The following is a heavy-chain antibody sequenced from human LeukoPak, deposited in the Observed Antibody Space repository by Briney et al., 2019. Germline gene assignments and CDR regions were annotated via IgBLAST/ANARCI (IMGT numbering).Heavy chain of an antibody. CDR2: ISGSGGAT. CDR1: GFTVSSNY. CDR3: AKGGTPQWDGVGYYFEY. Sequence: GGSLRLSCAASGFTVSSNYMNWVRQAPGKGLEWVSTISGSGGATFDADSVRGRFTISRDNSKNTVYLQMSSLRDADTAVYHCAKGGTPQWDGVGYYFEYWGQGTLVSVSS. J-gene: IGHJ4*02. V-gene: IGHV3-23*01. D-gene: IGHD1-26*01.